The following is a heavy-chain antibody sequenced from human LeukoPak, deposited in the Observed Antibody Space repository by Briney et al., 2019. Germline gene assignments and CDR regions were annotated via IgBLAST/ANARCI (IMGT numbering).Heavy chain of an antibody. CDR1: GGSISSYY. CDR3: ARQRYYYYYMDV. Sequence: PSETLSLTCTVSGGSISSYYWSWIRQPPGKGLEWIGYIYTSRSTNYNPSLKSRVTISVDTSKNQFSLKLSSVTAADTAVYYCARQRYYYYYMDVWGKGTTVTVSS. V-gene: IGHV4-4*09. CDR2: IYTSRST. D-gene: IGHD5-24*01. J-gene: IGHJ6*03.